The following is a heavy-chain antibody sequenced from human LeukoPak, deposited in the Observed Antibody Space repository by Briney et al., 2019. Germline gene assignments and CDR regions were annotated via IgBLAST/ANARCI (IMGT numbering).Heavy chain of an antibody. CDR2: ISAYNGNT. D-gene: IGHD3-22*01. CDR3: ARDDSSFTLRNFDY. J-gene: IGHJ4*02. V-gene: IGHV1-18*01. CDR1: GYTFTSYG. Sequence: VASVKVSCKASGYTFTSYGISWVRQAPGQGLEWMGWISAYNGNTNYAQKLQGRVTMTTDTSTSAAYMELRSLRSDDTAVYYCARDDSSFTLRNFDYWGQGTLVTVSS.